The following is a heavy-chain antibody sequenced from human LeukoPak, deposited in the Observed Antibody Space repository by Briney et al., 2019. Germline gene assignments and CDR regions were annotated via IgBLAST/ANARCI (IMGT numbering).Heavy chain of an antibody. CDR2: ISGSGGST. Sequence: PGGSLRLSCAASGFTFSSYAMSWVRQAPGKGLEWVSAISGSGGSTYYADSVKGRFTISRDNSKNTLYLQMNSLRAEDTAVYYCAKDPTTVTHLAGPGYYYWGQGTLVTVSS. CDR3: AKDPTTVTHLAGPGYYY. D-gene: IGHD4-17*01. J-gene: IGHJ4*02. V-gene: IGHV3-23*01. CDR1: GFTFSSYA.